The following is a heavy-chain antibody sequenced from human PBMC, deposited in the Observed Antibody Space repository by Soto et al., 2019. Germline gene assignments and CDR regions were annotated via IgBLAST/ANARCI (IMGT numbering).Heavy chain of an antibody. V-gene: IGHV4-34*01. CDR3: ARGFMVGWFDP. CDR1: GGSFSGYY. CDR2: INHSGST. Sequence: PSETLSLTCAVYGGSFSGYYWSWIRQPPGKGLEWIGEINHSGSTNYNPSLKSRVTISVDTSKNQFSLKLSSVTAADTAVYYCARGFMVGWFDPWGQGTLVTVSS. D-gene: IGHD1-26*01. J-gene: IGHJ5*02.